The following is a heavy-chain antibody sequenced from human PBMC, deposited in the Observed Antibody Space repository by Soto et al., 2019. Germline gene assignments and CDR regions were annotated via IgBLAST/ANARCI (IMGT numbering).Heavy chain of an antibody. CDR2: IWYDGSNK. Sequence: QVQLVESGGGVVQPGRSLRLSCAASGFTFSSYGMHWVRQAPGKGLEWVAVIWYDGSNKYYADSVKGRFTISRDNSKNTLYLQMNSLRAEDTAVYYCATSGVVPASMRRSDQYYYYMDVCGKGTTVTVSS. J-gene: IGHJ6*03. V-gene: IGHV3-33*01. CDR3: ATSGVVPASMRRSDQYYYYMDV. CDR1: GFTFSSYG. D-gene: IGHD2-2*01.